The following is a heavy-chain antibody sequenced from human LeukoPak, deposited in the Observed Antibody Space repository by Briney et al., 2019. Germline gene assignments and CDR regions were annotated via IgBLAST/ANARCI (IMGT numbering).Heavy chain of an antibody. J-gene: IGHJ4*02. Sequence: SETLSLTCTVSGGSITTTNYWSWVRQPPGGGLEWIGEVSLAGRTRYNPSLKNRVNISIDESKNHLYLNLASVTAADTAVYYCSRESGPFCPFGHWGQGTLVAVTS. CDR2: VSLAGRT. V-gene: IGHV4-4*02. CDR3: SRESGPFCPFGH. D-gene: IGHD1-26*01. CDR1: GGSITTTNY.